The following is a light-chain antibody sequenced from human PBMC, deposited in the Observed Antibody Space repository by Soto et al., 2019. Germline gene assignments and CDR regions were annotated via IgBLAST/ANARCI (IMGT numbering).Light chain of an antibody. CDR2: GAS. J-gene: IGKJ5*01. CDR3: HKNVSSPTP. V-gene: IGKV3-20*01. Sequence: EIVLTQSPGTLSLSPGERATLSCRASQSVSSNYLAWYQQKPGQAPRLLIYGASSRATGIPDRVSGSGSGTASTLTIGSRGLEDFEGYYFHKNVSSPTPSGQGTRREI. CDR1: QSVSSNY.